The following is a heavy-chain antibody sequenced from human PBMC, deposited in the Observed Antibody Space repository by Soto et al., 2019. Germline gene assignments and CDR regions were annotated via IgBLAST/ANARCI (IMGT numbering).Heavy chain of an antibody. CDR3: VRVRGGCSAYDLDF. CDR2: INHSGST. D-gene: IGHD5-12*01. CDR1: GGAFSGYY. Sequence: SGTLALTCAVYGGAFSGYYWSWIRQPPGKGLEWIGEINHSGSTNYNPSLKSRVTISVDTSKNQFSLKLSSVTAADTAVYYCVRVRGGCSAYDLDFRGKGTTVTVSS. V-gene: IGHV4-34*01. J-gene: IGHJ6*04.